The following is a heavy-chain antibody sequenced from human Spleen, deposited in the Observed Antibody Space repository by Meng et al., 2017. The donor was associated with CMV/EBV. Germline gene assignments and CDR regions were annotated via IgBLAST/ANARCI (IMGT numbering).Heavy chain of an antibody. Sequence: ASVKVSCKASGYTLTSYIITWVRQAPGQVLEWMGWISVYNVDTNYAQTVRGRVTMTTDTSTSMAYMELRNLRSDDTAVYYCARSPLIRGPQDYGGSSRWFDPWGQGTPVTVSS. V-gene: IGHV1-18*01. CDR1: GYTLTSYI. J-gene: IGHJ5*02. CDR2: ISVYNVDT. CDR3: ARSPLIRGPQDYGGSSRWFDP. D-gene: IGHD4-23*01.